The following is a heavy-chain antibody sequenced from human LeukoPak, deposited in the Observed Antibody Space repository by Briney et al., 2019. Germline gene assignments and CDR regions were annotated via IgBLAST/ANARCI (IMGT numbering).Heavy chain of an antibody. V-gene: IGHV4-34*01. J-gene: IGHJ6*04. Sequence: SETLSLTCAVYGGSFSGYYWSWIRQPPGKGLEWIGEINHSGSTNYNPSLKSRVTISVDTSKNQFSLKLSSLTAADTAVYYCARGGGVQLERRYYYGMDVWGKGTTVTVSS. CDR3: ARGGGVQLERRYYYGMDV. D-gene: IGHD1-1*01. CDR1: GGSFSGYY. CDR2: INHSGST.